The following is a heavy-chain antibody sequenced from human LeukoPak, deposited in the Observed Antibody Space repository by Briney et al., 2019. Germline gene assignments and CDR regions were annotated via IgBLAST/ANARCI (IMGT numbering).Heavy chain of an antibody. J-gene: IGHJ5*02. Sequence: QAGGSLRLSCAASGFTFSSYWMSWVRQAPGKGLEWVANIKQDGSEKYYVDSVKGRFTISRDNAKNSLYLQMNSLRAEDTAVYYCARVPEGSYDILTGYYTGRFDPWGQGTLVTVSS. D-gene: IGHD3-9*01. CDR1: GFTFSSYW. V-gene: IGHV3-7*01. CDR3: ARVPEGSYDILTGYYTGRFDP. CDR2: IKQDGSEK.